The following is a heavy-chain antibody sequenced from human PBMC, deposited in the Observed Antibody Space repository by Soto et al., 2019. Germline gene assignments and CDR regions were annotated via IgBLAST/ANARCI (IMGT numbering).Heavy chain of an antibody. Sequence: QVQLVQSGAEVKKPGSSVKVSCKASGGTFSSYTISWVRQAPGQGLEWMGRIIPILGIANYAKKFQGRVTITADKSTRTAYMELSSLRSEDTAVYYCERGTTSPYGMDVWGQGTTVTVSS. J-gene: IGHJ6*02. V-gene: IGHV1-69*02. CDR2: IIPILGIA. CDR1: GGTFSSYT. D-gene: IGHD4-17*01. CDR3: ERGTTSPYGMDV.